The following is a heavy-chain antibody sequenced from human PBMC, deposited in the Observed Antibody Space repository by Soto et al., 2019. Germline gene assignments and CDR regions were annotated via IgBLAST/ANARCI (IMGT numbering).Heavy chain of an antibody. J-gene: IGHJ4*02. D-gene: IGHD5-18*01. CDR3: AKDRSRIQLWLPVY. Sequence: GSLRLSCAASGFTFSSYGMHWVRQAPGKGLEWVAVISYDGSNKYYADSVKGRFTISRDNSKNTLYLQMNSLRAEDTAVYYCAKDRSRIQLWLPVYWGQGT. CDR1: GFTFSSYG. CDR2: ISYDGSNK. V-gene: IGHV3-30*18.